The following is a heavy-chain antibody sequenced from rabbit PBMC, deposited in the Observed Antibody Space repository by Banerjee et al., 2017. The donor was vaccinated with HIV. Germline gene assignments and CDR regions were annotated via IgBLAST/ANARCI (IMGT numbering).Heavy chain of an antibody. Sequence: QEQLVESGGGLVQPGGSLKLSCTASGFSFSGYFYMCWVRQAPGKGLEWIGCIYTGDGNTYYASWAKGRFTISKASSTTVTLQMTSLTAADTATYFCARGDWGSVWGHDLWGQGTLVTVS. CDR2: IYTGDGNT. CDR3: ARGDWGSVWGHDL. V-gene: IGHV1S45*01. D-gene: IGHD4-1*01. J-gene: IGHJ3*01. CDR1: GFSFSGYFY.